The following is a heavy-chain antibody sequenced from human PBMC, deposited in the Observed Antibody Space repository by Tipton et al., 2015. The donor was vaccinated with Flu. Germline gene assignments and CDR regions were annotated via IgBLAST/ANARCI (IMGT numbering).Heavy chain of an antibody. Sequence: TLSLTCSVHGESFSGYYWSWIRQTPGKGLEWIGEINYRGSTNYNTSLKRRVTMSVDTSGNQFSLELSSVTAADTAIYYCARVRSDWSRPQNWYFDLWGRGTPVTVSS. J-gene: IGHJ2*01. V-gene: IGHV4-34*01. D-gene: IGHD3-9*01. CDR1: GESFSGYY. CDR3: ARVRSDWSRPQNWYFDL. CDR2: INYRGST.